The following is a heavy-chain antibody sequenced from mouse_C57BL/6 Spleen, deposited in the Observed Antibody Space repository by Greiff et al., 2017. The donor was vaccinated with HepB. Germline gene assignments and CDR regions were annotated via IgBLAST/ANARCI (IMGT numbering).Heavy chain of an antibody. CDR1: GYTFTSYG. J-gene: IGHJ4*01. CDR3: ARSGPTWAGAMDY. CDR2: IYPRSGNT. Sequence: LVESGAELARPGASVKLSCKASGYTFTSYGISWVKQRTGQGLEWIGEIYPRSGNTYYNEKFKGKATLTADKSSSTAYMELRSLTSEDSAVYFCARSGPTWAGAMDYWGQGTSVTVSS. D-gene: IGHD1-3*01. V-gene: IGHV1-81*01.